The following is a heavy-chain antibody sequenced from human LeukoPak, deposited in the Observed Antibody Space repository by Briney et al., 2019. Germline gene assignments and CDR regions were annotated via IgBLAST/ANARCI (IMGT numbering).Heavy chain of an antibody. D-gene: IGHD1-26*01. Sequence: SETLSLTCTVSAGSISSSSHYWGWIRQPPGKGLEWIGSIYYSGSTYYNPSLKSRVTISVDTSKNQFSLKLSSVTAADTSVYYCARQKSGSYGLFDYWGQGTLVTVPS. CDR2: IYYSGST. V-gene: IGHV4-39*01. J-gene: IGHJ4*02. CDR3: ARQKSGSYGLFDY. CDR1: AGSISSSSHY.